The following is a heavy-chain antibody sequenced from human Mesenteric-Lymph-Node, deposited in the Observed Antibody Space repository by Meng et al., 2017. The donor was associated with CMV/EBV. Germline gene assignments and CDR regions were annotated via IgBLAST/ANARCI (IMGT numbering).Heavy chain of an antibody. D-gene: IGHD6-6*01. J-gene: IGHJ3*02. CDR2: IKTDESEK. CDR1: GSTFSTYW. V-gene: IGHV3-7*03. CDR3: AKPPNPEYSSSSAAFDI. Sequence: GESLKISCAVSGSTFSTYWMSWVRQAPGKGLERVANIKTDESEKFYVDSVKGRFTVSRDSAKNSLYLQMNSLRVEDTALHYCAKPPNPEYSSSSAAFDIWGQGTMVTVSS.